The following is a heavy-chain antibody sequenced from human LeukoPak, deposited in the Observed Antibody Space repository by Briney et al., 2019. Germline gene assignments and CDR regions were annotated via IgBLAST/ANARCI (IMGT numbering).Heavy chain of an antibody. CDR2: IYSGGST. D-gene: IGHD2-21*02. CDR1: GFTVSSNY. V-gene: IGHV3-53*05. Sequence: GGSLRLSCAASGFTVSSNYMSWVRQAPGKGLEWVSVIYSGGSTYFADSVKGRFTISRDNSKNTLYLQMNSLRAEDTAVYYCARDKIVYCGGDCYSYYYYGMDVWGQGTTVTVSS. J-gene: IGHJ6*02. CDR3: ARDKIVYCGGDCYSYYYYGMDV.